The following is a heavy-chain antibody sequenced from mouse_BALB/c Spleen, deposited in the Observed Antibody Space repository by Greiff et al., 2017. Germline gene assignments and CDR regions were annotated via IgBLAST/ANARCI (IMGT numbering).Heavy chain of an antibody. CDR3: ARGAVVALYWYFDV. CDR1: GFNIKDTY. Sequence: VQLQQSGAELVKPGASVKLSCTASGFNIKDTYMHWVKQRPEQGLEWIGRIDPANGNTNYDPKFQGKATITADTSSNTAYLQLSSLTSEDTAVYYCARGAVVALYWYFDVWGAGTTVTVSS. V-gene: IGHV14-3*02. J-gene: IGHJ1*01. CDR2: IDPANGNT. D-gene: IGHD1-1*01.